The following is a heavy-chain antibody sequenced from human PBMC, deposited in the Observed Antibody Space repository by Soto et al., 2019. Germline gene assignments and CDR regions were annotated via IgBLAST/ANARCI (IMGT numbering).Heavy chain of an antibody. J-gene: IGHJ3*02. V-gene: IGHV3-53*01. D-gene: IGHD3-3*01. CDR1: GLTVNTNY. Sequence: EAQLVESGGGLIHPGGSLRLSCAASGLTVNTNYMSWVRQSPGKGLEWVSLIESGGSIYYADSVKGRFTISRDIFKNTLSLQMNSLGVEDTAVYYCASTTIWKDAFEIWGQGTVVTVSS. CDR2: IESGGSI. CDR3: ASTTIWKDAFEI.